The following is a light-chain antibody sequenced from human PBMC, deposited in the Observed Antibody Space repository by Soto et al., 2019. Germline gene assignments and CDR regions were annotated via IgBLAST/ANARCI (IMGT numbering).Light chain of an antibody. CDR1: QSISSY. V-gene: IGKV1-39*01. CDR3: QQSYSTPRT. Sequence: DTQMTQSPYSLSASVGDRVTITCRASQSISSYLNWYQQKPGKAPKLLIYAASSLQSGVPSRFSGSGSGTDFTLTISSLQPEDFATYYCQQSYSTPRTFGQGTKVDIK. J-gene: IGKJ1*01. CDR2: AAS.